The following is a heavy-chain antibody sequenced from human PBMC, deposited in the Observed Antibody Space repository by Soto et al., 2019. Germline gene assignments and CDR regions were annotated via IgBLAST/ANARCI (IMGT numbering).Heavy chain of an antibody. Sequence: QLQLQESGSGLVKPSQTLSLTCAVSGGSISSGGYSWSWIRQPPGKGLEWIGYIYDSGSTYYNPALKRRVNIPVDRSKTQFSLKPSSVTAADTAVYYCARQRPWAWYFDRWGRGTLVTVSS. D-gene: IGHD1-26*01. CDR3: ARQRPWAWYFDR. CDR1: GGSISSGGYS. J-gene: IGHJ2*01. CDR2: IYDSGST. V-gene: IGHV4-30-2*01.